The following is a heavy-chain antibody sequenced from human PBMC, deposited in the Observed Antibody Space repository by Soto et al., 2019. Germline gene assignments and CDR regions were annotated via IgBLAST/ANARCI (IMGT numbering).Heavy chain of an antibody. J-gene: IGHJ4*02. CDR1: GFTFSSYA. V-gene: IGHV3-23*01. Sequence: EVQLLESGGGLVQPGGSLRLSCAASGFTFSSYAMSWVRQAPGKGLEWVSAISGSGGSTYYAASVKGRFTISRDNSKKTLYLQMNSLRAEDTAVYYCAKDDNGDNPLDYWGQGTLVTVSS. CDR2: ISGSGGST. D-gene: IGHD4-17*01. CDR3: AKDDNGDNPLDY.